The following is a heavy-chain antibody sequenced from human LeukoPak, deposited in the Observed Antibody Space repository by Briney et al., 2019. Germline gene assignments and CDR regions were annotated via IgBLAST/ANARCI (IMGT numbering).Heavy chain of an antibody. CDR1: GGSFSGYY. J-gene: IGHJ4*02. CDR2: INHSGST. CDR3: ARSRNIVVVPAAIWVPYDY. Sequence: SETLSLTCAVYGGSFSGYYWSWIRQPPGKGLEWIGEINHSGSTNYNLSLKSRVTISVDTSKNQFSLKLSSVTAADTAVYYCARSRNIVVVPAAIWVPYDYWGQGTLVTVSS. D-gene: IGHD2-2*02. V-gene: IGHV4-34*01.